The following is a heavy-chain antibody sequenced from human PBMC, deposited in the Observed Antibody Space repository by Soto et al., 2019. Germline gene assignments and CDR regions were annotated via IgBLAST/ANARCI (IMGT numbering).Heavy chain of an antibody. Sequence: SSTGSAGTPIPCSWSGCRHPPGKGMEWIAYIYYSGDTNYNPSLRSRVTISVDTSKNQFSLRLTSVTAADTAVYYCAYGDRRDLRSFPTRRSSDL. CDR1: AGTPIPCS. CDR3: AYGDRRDLRSFPTRRSSDL. D-gene: IGHD4-17*01. CDR2: IYYSGDT. V-gene: IGHV4-59*08. J-gene: IGHJ2*01.